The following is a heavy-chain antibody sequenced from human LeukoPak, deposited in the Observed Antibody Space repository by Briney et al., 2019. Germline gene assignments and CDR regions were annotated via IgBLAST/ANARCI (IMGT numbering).Heavy chain of an antibody. D-gene: IGHD2-15*01. V-gene: IGHV3-15*01. CDR1: GFAFSSYA. Sequence: PGRSLRLSCAASGFAFSSYAMHWVRQAPGKGLEWVGRIKSKIDGGTTDYGAPVKGRFTISRDDSKNTLYLQMNSLKSEDTAVYYCTTIRGFCSGRSCLGYWGQGTLVTVSS. J-gene: IGHJ4*02. CDR3: TTIRGFCSGRSCLGY. CDR2: IKSKIDGGTT.